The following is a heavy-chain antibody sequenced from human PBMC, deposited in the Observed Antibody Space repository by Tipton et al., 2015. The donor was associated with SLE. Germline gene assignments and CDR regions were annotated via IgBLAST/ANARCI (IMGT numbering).Heavy chain of an antibody. Sequence: TLSLTCTVSRGSVTTGTYYWTWIRQPAGKGLEWIGRVHTSGSTNYNPSLKSRVTMSVDRSKNQFSLKLNSVTAADTAVYYCARISATCCYYFDYWGQGTLVTVSS. CDR1: RGSVTTGTYY. D-gene: IGHD2-2*01. CDR3: ARISATCCYYFDY. J-gene: IGHJ4*02. V-gene: IGHV4-61*02. CDR2: VHTSGST.